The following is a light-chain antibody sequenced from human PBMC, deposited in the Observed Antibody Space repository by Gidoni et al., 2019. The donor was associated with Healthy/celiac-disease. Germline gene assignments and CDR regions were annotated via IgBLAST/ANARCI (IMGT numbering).Light chain of an antibody. CDR3: AAWDDSLSAS. J-gene: IGLJ3*02. Sequence: QSVLTQPPSASGTPGKRVTISCSGSSSNIGSNYVYWYQQLPGTAPKRLIYRNNQRPSGVPDRFSGSKSGTSASLAISGLRSEDEADYYCAAWDDSLSASFGGGTKLTVL. CDR2: RNN. CDR1: SSNIGSNY. V-gene: IGLV1-47*01.